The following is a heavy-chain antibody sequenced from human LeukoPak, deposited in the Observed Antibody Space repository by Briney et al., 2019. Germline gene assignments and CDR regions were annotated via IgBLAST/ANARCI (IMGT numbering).Heavy chain of an antibody. D-gene: IGHD6-13*01. V-gene: IGHV1-2*02. CDR3: ARVLSSSWYSAFGI. CDR1: GYTFTGYY. J-gene: IGHJ3*02. CDR2: INPNSGGT. Sequence: SVKVSCKASGYTFTGYYMHWVRQAPGQGLEWMGWINPNSGGTNYAQKFQGRVTMTRDTSISTAYMELSRLRSDDTAVYYCARVLSSSWYSAFGIWGQGTMVTVSS.